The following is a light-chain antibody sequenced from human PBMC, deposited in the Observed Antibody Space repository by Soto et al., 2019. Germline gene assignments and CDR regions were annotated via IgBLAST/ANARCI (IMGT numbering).Light chain of an antibody. Sequence: EIVLTQSPGTLSLSPEERATLSCRASQSVSSSYLAWYQQKPGQAPRLLIYGASNRATGIPDRFSGSGSGTDFALTISRLEPEDFAMYYCQEYSGSPMYTFGQGTKLEIK. J-gene: IGKJ2*01. CDR1: QSVSSSY. CDR3: QEYSGSPMYT. V-gene: IGKV3-20*01. CDR2: GAS.